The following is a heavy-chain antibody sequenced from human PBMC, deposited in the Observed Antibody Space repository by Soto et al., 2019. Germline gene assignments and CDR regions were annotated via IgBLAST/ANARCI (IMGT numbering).Heavy chain of an antibody. CDR1: GGTFSTYA. CDR2: IIPIIGTP. V-gene: IGHV1-69*01. D-gene: IGHD2-2*01. CDR3: ARDWGIVVTPAVDFYYGLDV. Sequence: QVQLVQSVAEVKRPGSSVKVSCKASGGTFSTYAISWVRQAPGQGLEWMGGIIPIIGTPNYAQKFQGKVTITADESTSTAYMEMASLRSEDTAVYFCARDWGIVVTPAVDFYYGLDVW. J-gene: IGHJ6*01.